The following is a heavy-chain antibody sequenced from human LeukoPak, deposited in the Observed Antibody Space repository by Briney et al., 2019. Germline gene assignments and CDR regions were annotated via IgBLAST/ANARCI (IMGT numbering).Heavy chain of an antibody. Sequence: PGGSLRLSCVVSGFTFRNFGMHWVRQAPGKGLEWVAVIYYDGSDKYYVDSVKGRFAVSRDNSKNTLYLQMNNLRVEDMAVYHCARDRSQHYFDYWGQGALVTVSS. CDR1: GFTFRNFG. CDR2: IYYDGSDK. J-gene: IGHJ4*02. D-gene: IGHD5-18*01. V-gene: IGHV3-33*01. CDR3: ARDRSQHYFDY.